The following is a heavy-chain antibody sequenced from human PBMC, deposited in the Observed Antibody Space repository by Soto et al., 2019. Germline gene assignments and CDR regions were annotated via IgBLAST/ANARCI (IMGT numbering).Heavy chain of an antibody. CDR3: ARGDYSKGSGYLDF. CDR2: INPSGGST. D-gene: IGHD3-22*01. J-gene: IGHJ4*01. CDR1: GNPFPIYY. V-gene: IGHV1-46*01. Sequence: ASVEGSLQASGNPFPIYYMHLGPKAPGQGLEWMGIINPSGGSTSYAQKFQGRVTMTRDTSTSTVYMELSGLRSEETDEYYCARGDYSKGSGYLDFWGQGTLVTVSS.